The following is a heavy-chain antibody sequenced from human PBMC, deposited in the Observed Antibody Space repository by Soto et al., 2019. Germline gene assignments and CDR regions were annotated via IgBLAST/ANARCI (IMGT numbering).Heavy chain of an antibody. CDR1: GFTFSSYA. CDR2: ISGSGGST. Sequence: GGSLRLSCAASGFTFSSYAMSWVRQAPGKGLEWVSAISGSGGSTYYADSVKGRFTISRDNSKNTLYLQMNSLRAEDTAVYYCARGYSGYVHGMDVWGQGTTVTVSS. D-gene: IGHD5-12*01. V-gene: IGHV3-23*01. CDR3: ARGYSGYVHGMDV. J-gene: IGHJ6*02.